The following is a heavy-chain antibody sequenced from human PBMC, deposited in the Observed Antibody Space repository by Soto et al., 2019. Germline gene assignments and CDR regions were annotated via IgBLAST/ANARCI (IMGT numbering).Heavy chain of an antibody. Sequence: SETLSLTCAVYGGSFSGYYWSWIRQPPGKGLEWIGEINHSGSTNYNPSLKSRVTISVDTSKNQFSLKLSSVTAADTAVYYCARGTRGGNSFDYWGQGTLVTVSS. V-gene: IGHV4-34*01. CDR3: ARGTRGGNSFDY. J-gene: IGHJ4*02. CDR2: INHSGST. D-gene: IGHD2-15*01. CDR1: GGSFSGYY.